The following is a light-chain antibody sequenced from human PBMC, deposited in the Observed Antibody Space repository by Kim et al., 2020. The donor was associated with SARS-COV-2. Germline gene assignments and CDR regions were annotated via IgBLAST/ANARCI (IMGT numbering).Light chain of an antibody. Sequence: APVSLSPGARATLSCRASQSFSSHLAWYQQKPGQAPRLLIYDASNRATGIPARISGSGSGTDFTLTISSLEPEDFAIYYCQHNKTFGQGTKVDIK. J-gene: IGKJ1*01. V-gene: IGKV3-11*01. CDR3: QHNKT. CDR2: DAS. CDR1: QSFSSH.